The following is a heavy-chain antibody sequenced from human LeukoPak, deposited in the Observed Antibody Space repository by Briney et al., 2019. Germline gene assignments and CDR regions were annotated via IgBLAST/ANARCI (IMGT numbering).Heavy chain of an antibody. Sequence: SETLSLTCTVSGGSISSYYWSWIRQPPGKGLEWIGYIYYSGSTNYNPSLKSRVTISVDTSKNQFSLKLSSVTAADTAVYYCARTQMAAAGFYYYYGMDVWGQGTTVTVSS. CDR3: ARTQMAAAGFYYYYGMDV. D-gene: IGHD6-13*01. J-gene: IGHJ6*02. CDR2: IYYSGST. V-gene: IGHV4-59*01. CDR1: GGSISSYY.